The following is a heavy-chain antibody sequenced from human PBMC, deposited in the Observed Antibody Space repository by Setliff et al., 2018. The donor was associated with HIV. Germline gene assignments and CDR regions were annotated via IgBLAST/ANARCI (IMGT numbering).Heavy chain of an antibody. Sequence: GESLKISCAASGFTFSSYAMSWVRQAPGKGLEWVSVIYSGGSSTYYADSVKGRFTISRDNSKNTLYLQMNSLRAEDTAVYYCAKIHLTGVVTSPYYFDSWGQGTLVTVSS. V-gene: IGHV3-23*03. J-gene: IGHJ4*02. CDR3: AKIHLTGVVTSPYYFDS. D-gene: IGHD2-15*01. CDR1: GFTFSSYA. CDR2: IYSGGSST.